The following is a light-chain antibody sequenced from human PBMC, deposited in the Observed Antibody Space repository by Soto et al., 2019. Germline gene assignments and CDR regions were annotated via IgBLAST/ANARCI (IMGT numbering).Light chain of an antibody. V-gene: IGLV2-23*02. Sequence: QSVLTQPASVSGSPGQSITISCTGTGSDVGSYNLVSWYQQHPGKAPKLMIYEVSKWPSGVSNRFSGSKSGNTASLTISGLQAEAEGDYYCCSYAGSHYVFGTGTKLTVL. CDR2: EVS. CDR1: GSDVGSYNL. J-gene: IGLJ1*01. CDR3: CSYAGSHYV.